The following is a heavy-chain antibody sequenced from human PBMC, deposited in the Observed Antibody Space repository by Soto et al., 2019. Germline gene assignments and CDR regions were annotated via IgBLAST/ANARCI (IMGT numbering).Heavy chain of an antibody. V-gene: IGHV1-2*02. CDR2: IGPESGAT. CDR3: GRGRSGQIVVVY. Sequence: EASVKVSCKASGYTFTGHYIHWVRQAPEQGPEWMGEIGPESGATRYAQKFQGRVTMTRDMSITTVYMELNNLSPDDTAVYYCGRGRSGQIVVVYWGQGTPVTVSS. D-gene: IGHD5-12*01. J-gene: IGHJ4*02. CDR1: GYTFTGHY.